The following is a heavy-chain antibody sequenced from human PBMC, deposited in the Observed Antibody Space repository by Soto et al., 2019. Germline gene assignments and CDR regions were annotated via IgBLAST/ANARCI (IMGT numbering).Heavy chain of an antibody. CDR2: ISGSDGST. J-gene: IGHJ4*02. Sequence: GGSLRLSCAASGFTFISYAMNWVLQAPGKGLEWVSVISGSDGSTYYADSVKGRFTISRDNSKNTLNLQMNSLRAEDTAVYYCARRSSSWYFDYWGQGTLVTVSS. CDR3: ARRSSSWYFDY. CDR1: GFTFISYA. D-gene: IGHD6-13*01. V-gene: IGHV3-23*01.